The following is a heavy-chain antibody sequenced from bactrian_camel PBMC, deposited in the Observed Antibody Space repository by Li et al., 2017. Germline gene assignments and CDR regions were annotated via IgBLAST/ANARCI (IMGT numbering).Heavy chain of an antibody. Sequence: DVQLVESGGGSVQTGGSLRLSCAVSGYTSSSYYMAWFRQTPASNEREGIATIDMAGDTTYSDSVKGRFTISSDNAKNALYLQMNSLKPEDTAIYYCAATRSWGWGSLSPAEVMYWGQGTQVTVS. J-gene: IGHJ4*01. CDR1: GYTSSSYY. V-gene: IGHV3S31*01. CDR3: AATRSWGWGSLSPAEVMY. D-gene: IGHD5*01. CDR2: IDMAGDTT.